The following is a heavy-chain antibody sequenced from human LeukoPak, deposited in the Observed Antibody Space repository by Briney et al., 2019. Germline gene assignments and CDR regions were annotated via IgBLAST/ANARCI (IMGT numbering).Heavy chain of an antibody. CDR3: ARHPRYSSSPTGDY. V-gene: IGHV1-2*02. CDR2: INPNSGGT. CDR1: GYTFTGYY. D-gene: IGHD6-13*01. J-gene: IGHJ4*02. Sequence: ASVKVSCKASGYTFTGYYMHWVRQAPGQGLEWMGWINPNSGGTNYAQKFQGRVTMTRDTSISTAYMELSRLRSDDTAVYYCARHPRYSSSPTGDYWGQGTLVTVSS.